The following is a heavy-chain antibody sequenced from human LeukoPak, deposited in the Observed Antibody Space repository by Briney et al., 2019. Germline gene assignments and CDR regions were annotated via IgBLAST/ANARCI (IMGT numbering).Heavy chain of an antibody. CDR2: ISGSGGST. CDR1: GFTFTKYA. V-gene: IGHV3-23*01. Sequence: GGSLRLSCAGAGFTFTKYAMSWVRQAPGKGLEWVSAISGSGGSTYYADSVKGRFTISRDNSKNTLYLQMNSLRAEDTAVYYCAKERQWLGGYFDYWGQGTLVTVSS. CDR3: AKERQWLGGYFDY. D-gene: IGHD6-19*01. J-gene: IGHJ4*02.